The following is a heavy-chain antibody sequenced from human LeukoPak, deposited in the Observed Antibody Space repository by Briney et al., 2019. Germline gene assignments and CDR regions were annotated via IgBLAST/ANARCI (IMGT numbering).Heavy chain of an antibody. CDR2: IWYDGSNK. V-gene: IGHV3-33*01. CDR3: ARDRGFGELLLYYFDY. J-gene: IGHJ4*02. CDR1: GFTFSSYG. Sequence: PGGSLRLSCAASGFTFSSYGMHWVRQAPGKGLEWVAVIWYDGSNKYYADSVKGRFTISRDNSKNTLYLQMNSLRAEDTAVYYCARDRGFGELLLYYFDYWGQGTLVTVSS. D-gene: IGHD3-10*01.